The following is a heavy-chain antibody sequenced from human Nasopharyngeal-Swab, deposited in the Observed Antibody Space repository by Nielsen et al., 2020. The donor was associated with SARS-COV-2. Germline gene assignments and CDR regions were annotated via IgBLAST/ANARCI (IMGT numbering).Heavy chain of an antibody. Sequence: SETLSLTCTVSGGSISSGGYYWSWIRQHPGKGLEWIGYIYYSGSTYHNPSLKSRVTISVDTSKNQFSLKLSSVTAADTAVYYCARDRGRFAAFDYWGQGTLVTVSS. D-gene: IGHD3-10*01. V-gene: IGHV4-31*03. CDR2: IYYSGST. CDR3: ARDRGRFAAFDY. J-gene: IGHJ4*02. CDR1: GGSISSGGYY.